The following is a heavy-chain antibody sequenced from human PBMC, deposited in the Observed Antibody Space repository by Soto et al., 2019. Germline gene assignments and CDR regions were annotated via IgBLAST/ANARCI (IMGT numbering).Heavy chain of an antibody. J-gene: IGHJ5*01. CDR2: ISSSSNYI. V-gene: IGHV3-21*01. D-gene: IGHD5-12*01. CDR1: GFHFNVYS. CDR3: ARDRGSEVFDS. Sequence: KPGGSLRLSCAPSGFHFNVYSMNWVRQAPGKGLEWISSISSSSNYIHYRDSVRGRFTISRDNAKNSLYLQLDSLRVEDTAVYFCARDRGSEVFDSWGQGTLVTVSS.